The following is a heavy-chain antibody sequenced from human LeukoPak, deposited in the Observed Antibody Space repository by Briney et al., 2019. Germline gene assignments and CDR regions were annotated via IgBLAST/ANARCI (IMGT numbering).Heavy chain of an antibody. D-gene: IGHD3-22*01. J-gene: IGHJ5*02. CDR1: GFTFSSYA. CDR2: ISYDGSNK. CDR3: ANGGTYSSGP. Sequence: GGSLRLSCAASGFTFSSYAMHWVRQAPGKGLEWVAVISYDGSNKYYADSVKGRFTISRDNAKNSLFLQINSLRAEDTAVYYCANGGTYSSGPWGQGTLVTVSS. V-gene: IGHV3-30-3*01.